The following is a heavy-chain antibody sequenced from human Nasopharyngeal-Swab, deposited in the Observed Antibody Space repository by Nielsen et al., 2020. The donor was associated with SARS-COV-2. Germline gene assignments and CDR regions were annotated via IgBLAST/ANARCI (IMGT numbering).Heavy chain of an antibody. CDR1: GGTFSSYA. Sequence: SVKVPYKASGGTFSSYAISWVRQAPGQGLEWMGGIIPILGIANYAQKFQGRVTMTTDTSTSTAYMELRSLRSDDTAVYYCARDRPQYYDSWSGYRYFDYWGQGTLVTVSS. V-gene: IGHV1-69*10. CDR3: ARDRPQYYDSWSGYRYFDY. D-gene: IGHD3-3*01. J-gene: IGHJ4*02. CDR2: IIPILGIA.